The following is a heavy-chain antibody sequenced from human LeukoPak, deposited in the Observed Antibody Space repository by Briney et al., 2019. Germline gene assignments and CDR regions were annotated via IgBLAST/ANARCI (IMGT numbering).Heavy chain of an antibody. CDR1: GFTFSSRDW. Sequence: GGSLRLSCVASGFTFSSRDWMTWVRQAPGKGLEWVAVISYDGSNKYYADSVKGRFTISRDTPKNTLYLQMNSLRGEDTAVYYCASWRWLQLYYFDHWGQGTLVTVSS. V-gene: IGHV3-30*03. CDR2: ISYDGSNK. CDR3: ASWRWLQLYYFDH. J-gene: IGHJ4*02. D-gene: IGHD5-24*01.